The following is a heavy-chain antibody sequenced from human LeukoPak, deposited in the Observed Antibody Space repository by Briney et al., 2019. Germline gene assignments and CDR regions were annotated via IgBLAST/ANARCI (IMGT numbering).Heavy chain of an antibody. V-gene: IGHV3-23*01. J-gene: IGHJ6*02. CDR2: ISGSGGTT. CDR1: RSTFSSYA. CDR3: AREGYYYGSGSYRLVRYYYGMDV. Sequence: SGGSLRLSCAASRSTFSSYAMSWVRQAPGKGLEWVSAISGSGGTTYYADSVKGRFTISRDSSKNTLYLQMNSLRAEDTAVYYCAREGYYYGSGSYRLVRYYYGMDVWGQGTTVTVSS. D-gene: IGHD3-10*01.